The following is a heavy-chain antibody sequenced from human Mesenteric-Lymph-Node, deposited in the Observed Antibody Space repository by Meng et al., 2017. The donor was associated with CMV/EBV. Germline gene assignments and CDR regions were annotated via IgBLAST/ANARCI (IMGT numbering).Heavy chain of an antibody. D-gene: IGHD5-12*01. V-gene: IGHV4-39*01. Sequence: SISSSSYYWGWIRQPPGKGLEWIGSIYYSGSTYYNPSRKSRVTISVDTSKNQFSLKLSSVTAADTAVYYCARLPFRGYSGLDNWFDPWGQGTLVTVSS. CDR3: ARLPFRGYSGLDNWFDP. CDR2: IYYSGST. CDR1: SISSSSYY. J-gene: IGHJ5*02.